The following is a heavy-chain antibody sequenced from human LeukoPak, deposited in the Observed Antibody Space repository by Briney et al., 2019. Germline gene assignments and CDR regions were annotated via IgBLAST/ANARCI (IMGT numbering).Heavy chain of an antibody. CDR3: AKDRIAAAYYFDY. V-gene: IGHV3-30*02. Sequence: GGSLRLSCAASGFTFSSYGMHWVRQAPGKGLEWVAFIRYDGSNKYYADSVKGRFTISRDNSKNTLYLQMNSLRAEDTAVYYRAKDRIAAAYYFDYWGQGTLVTVSS. CDR1: GFTFSSYG. D-gene: IGHD6-13*01. CDR2: IRYDGSNK. J-gene: IGHJ4*02.